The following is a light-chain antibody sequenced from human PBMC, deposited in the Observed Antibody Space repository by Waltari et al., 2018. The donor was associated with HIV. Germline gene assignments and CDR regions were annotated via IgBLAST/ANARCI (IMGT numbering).Light chain of an antibody. Sequence: EIVMTQSPATLSVSPVERATLSCRASQSVSSNLAWYQQKPGQAPRLLIYAASTRATGIPARFSGSGSGTEFTLTISRLQSEDFAVYYCQQYNNWPPITFGQGTRLEIK. J-gene: IGKJ5*01. V-gene: IGKV3-15*01. CDR1: QSVSSN. CDR3: QQYNNWPPIT. CDR2: AAS.